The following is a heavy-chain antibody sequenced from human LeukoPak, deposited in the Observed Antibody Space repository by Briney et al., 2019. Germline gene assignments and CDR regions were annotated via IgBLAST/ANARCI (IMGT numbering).Heavy chain of an antibody. J-gene: IGHJ6*03. CDR3: AKGDSNLYYYYYMDV. CDR1: GFTFSSYG. V-gene: IGHV3-23*01. D-gene: IGHD3-22*01. CDR2: ISGSGGST. Sequence: PGGSLRLSCAASGFTFSSYGMSWVRQAPGKGLEGVSAISGSGGSTYYADSVKGRFTISRDNSKNTLYLQMNSLRAEDTAVYYCAKGDSNLYYYYYMDVWGKGTTVTISS.